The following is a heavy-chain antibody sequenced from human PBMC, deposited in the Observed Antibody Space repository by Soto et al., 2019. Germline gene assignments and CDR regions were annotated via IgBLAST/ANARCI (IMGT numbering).Heavy chain of an antibody. CDR1: GYSFTDYH. Sequence: SVKVSCKASGYSFTDYHIHWVRQAPGQGLEWLGRINPKSGGTSTAQKFQGWVTMTTDTSISTASMELTRLTSDDTAIYYCARGDSTDCSNGVCSFFYNHDMDVWGQGTTVTAP. J-gene: IGHJ6*02. CDR3: ARGDSTDCSNGVCSFFYNHDMDV. CDR2: INPKSGGT. V-gene: IGHV1-2*04. D-gene: IGHD2-8*01.